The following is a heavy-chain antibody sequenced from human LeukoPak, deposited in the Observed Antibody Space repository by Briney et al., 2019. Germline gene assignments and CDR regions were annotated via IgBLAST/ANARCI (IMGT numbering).Heavy chain of an antibody. D-gene: IGHD3-10*01. CDR3: ARLHYYGSGSYCPFDY. CDR1: GGSISSYY. Sequence: LSLTCTVSGGSISSYYWSWIRQPPGKGLEWIGYIYYSGSTNYNPSLKSRVTISVDTSKNQFSLKLSSVTAADTAVYYCARLHYYGSGSYCPFDYWGQGTLVTVSS. V-gene: IGHV4-59*08. CDR2: IYYSGST. J-gene: IGHJ4*02.